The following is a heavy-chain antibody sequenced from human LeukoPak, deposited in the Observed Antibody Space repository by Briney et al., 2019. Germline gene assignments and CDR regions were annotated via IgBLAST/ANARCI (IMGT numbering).Heavy chain of an antibody. J-gene: IGHJ4*02. V-gene: IGHV4-4*07. CDR2: MYTSGST. D-gene: IGHD6-19*01. CDR1: GGSISGYY. CDR3: ARIYSRGWSLGY. Sequence: PSETLSLTCTVSGGSISGYYWIWIRQSAGKGLEWIGRMYTSGSTKYSPSFESRVTMSGDASKNQFSLRLNSVPAADTAIYYCARIYSRGWSLGYWGPGTLVTVSS.